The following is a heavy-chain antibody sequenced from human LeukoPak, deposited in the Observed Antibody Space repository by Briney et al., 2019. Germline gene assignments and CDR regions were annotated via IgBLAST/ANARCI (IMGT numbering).Heavy chain of an antibody. Sequence: GGSLRLSCPASGFTFSSYAMSWVRQAPAKGLDWVSAISGSGGSTYYAASVKGRFTISRDNSKNTLYLQTNILDCDDQAACYCAKDLNSMRVEWELPQSPSYWGQGTLVTVSS. D-gene: IGHD1-26*01. CDR3: AKDLNSMRVEWELPQSPSY. CDR1: GFTFSSYA. V-gene: IGHV3-23*01. CDR2: ISGSGGST. J-gene: IGHJ4*02.